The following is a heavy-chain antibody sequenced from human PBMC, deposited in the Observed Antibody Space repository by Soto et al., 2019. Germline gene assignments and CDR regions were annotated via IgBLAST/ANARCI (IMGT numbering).Heavy chain of an antibody. V-gene: IGHV3-23*01. CDR1: GFTFGDYA. CDR3: ARQNGLAIVGASAASALDS. J-gene: IGHJ4*02. Sequence: EVQLLGSGAGLVQSGGSLRLCCAASGFTFGDYAMAWVRQAPGRGLEWVSSLSPPGDYIYYADSVKGRFTVSRDNGKNTLCLQMNSLRAEDTAVYYCARQNGLAIVGASAASALDSWGQGSLVTVSS. D-gene: IGHD2-2*03. CDR2: LSPPGDYI.